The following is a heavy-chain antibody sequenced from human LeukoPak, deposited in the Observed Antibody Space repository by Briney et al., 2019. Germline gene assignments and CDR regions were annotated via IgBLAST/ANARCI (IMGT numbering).Heavy chain of an antibody. J-gene: IGHJ3*02. Sequence: GGSLRLSCAASGFTFDDYAMHWVRQAPGKGLEWVSGISWNSGSIGYADSVKGRFTISRDNAKNSLCLQMNSLRAEDTALYYCAKVRGQYSSGWYDSAFDIWGQGTMVTVSS. CDR1: GFTFDDYA. CDR2: ISWNSGSI. D-gene: IGHD6-19*01. V-gene: IGHV3-9*01. CDR3: AKVRGQYSSGWYDSAFDI.